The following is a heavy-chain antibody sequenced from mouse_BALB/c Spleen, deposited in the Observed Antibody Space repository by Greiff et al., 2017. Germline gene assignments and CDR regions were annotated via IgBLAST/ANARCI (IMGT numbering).Heavy chain of an antibody. J-gene: IGHJ2*01. CDR1: GYTFTDYN. CDR2: INPNNGGT. CDR3: ARSRGYPYYFDY. D-gene: IGHD2-2*01. Sequence: VQLKESGPELVKPGASVKIPCKASGYTFTDYNMDWVKQSHGKSLEWIGDINPNNGGTIYNQKFKGKATLTVDKSSSTAYMELRSLTSEDTAVYYCARSRGYPYYFDYWGQGTTLTVSS. V-gene: IGHV1-18*01.